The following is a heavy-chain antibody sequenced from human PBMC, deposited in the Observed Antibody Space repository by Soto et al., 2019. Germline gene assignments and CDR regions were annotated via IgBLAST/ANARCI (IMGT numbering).Heavy chain of an antibody. CDR2: IKSSGST. J-gene: IGHJ4*02. Sequence: QLQLQESGPGLVRPSETLSLICTVSGGSITRNDHYWGWIRQSPGKGLEWIGNIKSSGSTNYDLSPNNRVSMSVETSKNQFSLKMNSVTAADTAVYYCARLGSSGWYQGSYFDYWGQGTLVTVSS. CDR1: GGSITRNDHY. V-gene: IGHV4-39*01. CDR3: ARLGSSGWYQGSYFDY. D-gene: IGHD6-19*01.